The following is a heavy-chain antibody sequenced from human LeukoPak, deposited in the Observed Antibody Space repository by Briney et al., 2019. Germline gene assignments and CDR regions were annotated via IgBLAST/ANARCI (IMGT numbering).Heavy chain of an antibody. CDR1: GGSINSY. CDR2: ISGSGTI. D-gene: IGHD3-10*01. V-gene: IGHV4-4*07. Sequence: SETLSLTCTVSGGSINSYWSWIRQPAGKGLEWIGRISGSGTITYNPAQQSRLSISIDTSKNQFSLKLMSVTAADTAVYYCARDSGTTGEVKFDPWGQGTLVTVSS. CDR3: ARDSGTTGEVKFDP. J-gene: IGHJ5*02.